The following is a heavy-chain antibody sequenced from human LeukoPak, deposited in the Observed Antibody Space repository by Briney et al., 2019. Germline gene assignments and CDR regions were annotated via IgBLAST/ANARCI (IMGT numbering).Heavy chain of an antibody. V-gene: IGHV1-8*01. Sequence: ASVKVSFTASGYTFTIYDINWVRQAPGQGLEWMGWMNPNSGNTGYLQKFQGRVTITRNTSISTAYMELTSLRSEDTAVYYCASYVGYYYYYGMDVWGQGTTVTVSS. CDR2: MNPNSGNT. J-gene: IGHJ6*02. D-gene: IGHD3-16*01. CDR1: GYTFTIYD. CDR3: ASYVGYYYYYGMDV.